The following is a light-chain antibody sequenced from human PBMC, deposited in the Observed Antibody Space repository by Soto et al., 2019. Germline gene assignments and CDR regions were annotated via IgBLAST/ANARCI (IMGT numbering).Light chain of an antibody. J-gene: IGKJ4*01. CDR1: QDISNY. V-gene: IGKV1-27*01. CDR2: AAS. Sequence: DIQMTQSPSSLSASVGDRVTITCRASQDISNYLAWYQQKPGKVPRLLISAASTLQSGVPSRFSGSGSGTDFTLTITSLQPEDVATYYCQKHNTAAHTFGGGTKVEI. CDR3: QKHNTAAHT.